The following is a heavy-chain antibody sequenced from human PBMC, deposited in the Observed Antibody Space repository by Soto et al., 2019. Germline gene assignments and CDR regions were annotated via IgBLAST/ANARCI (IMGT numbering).Heavy chain of an antibody. CDR1: GGSVSSGSYY. CDR3: ARGNAGYYGDYGYFDY. Sequence: ETLSLTCPVSGGSVSSGSYYWSWIRQPPGKGPEWIGYIYYSGSTNYNPSLKSRVTISVDTSKNQFSLKLSSVTAADTAVYYCARGNAGYYGDYGYFDYWGQGTLVTVSS. V-gene: IGHV4-61*01. J-gene: IGHJ4*02. CDR2: IYYSGST. D-gene: IGHD4-17*01.